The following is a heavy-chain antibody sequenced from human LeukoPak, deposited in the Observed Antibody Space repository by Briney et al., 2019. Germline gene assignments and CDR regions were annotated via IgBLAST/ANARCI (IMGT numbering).Heavy chain of an antibody. CDR1: GYTFTSYY. CDR2: INPSGGST. J-gene: IGHJ5*02. V-gene: IGHV1-46*01. D-gene: IGHD3-10*01. Sequence: ASVKVSCKASGYTFTSYYMHWVRQAPGQGLEWMGIINPSGGSTSYAQKFQGRVTITADESTSTAYMELSSLRSEDTAVYYCATGNTMVRGAENWFDPWGQGTLVTVSS. CDR3: ATGNTMVRGAENWFDP.